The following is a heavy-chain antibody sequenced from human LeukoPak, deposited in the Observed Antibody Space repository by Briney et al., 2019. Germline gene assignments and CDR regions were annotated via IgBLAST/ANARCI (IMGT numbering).Heavy chain of an antibody. Sequence: KPSETLSLTCTVSGYSISSGYYWGWIRQPPGKGLEWIGSIYHSGSTYYNPSLKSRVTISVDTSKNQFSLKLSSVTAADTAVYYCARVGQLVPGMGFWFDPWGQGTLVTVSS. CDR3: ARVGQLVPGMGFWFDP. D-gene: IGHD6-6*01. CDR1: GYSISSGYY. V-gene: IGHV4-38-2*02. J-gene: IGHJ5*02. CDR2: IYHSGST.